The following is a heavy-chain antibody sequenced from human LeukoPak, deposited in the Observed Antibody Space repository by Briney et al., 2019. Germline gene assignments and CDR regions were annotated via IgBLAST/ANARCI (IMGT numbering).Heavy chain of an antibody. Sequence: GSLRLSCAASGFTFSSYSMNWVRQAPGKGLEWVANIKQDGSEKYYVDSVKGRFTISRDNAKKSLYLQMNSLRAEDTALYYCAKKLFTGMGYYFDSWGQGTLVTVSS. V-gene: IGHV3-7*03. CDR3: AKKLFTGMGYYFDS. J-gene: IGHJ4*02. D-gene: IGHD3-10*01. CDR1: GFTFSSYS. CDR2: IKQDGSEK.